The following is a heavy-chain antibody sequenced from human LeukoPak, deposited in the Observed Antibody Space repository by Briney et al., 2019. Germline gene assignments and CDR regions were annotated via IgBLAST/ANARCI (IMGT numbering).Heavy chain of an antibody. CDR2: INHSGST. CDR1: GGSFSVYY. Sequence: SETLSLTCAVYGGSFSVYYWSWIRQPPGKGLEWIGEINHSGSTNYNPSLKSRVTISVDTSKNQFSLKLSSVTAADTAVYYCARGADSYCTNGVCYLYYYYYMDVWGKGTTVTVSS. CDR3: ARGADSYCTNGVCYLYYYYYMDV. D-gene: IGHD2-8*01. J-gene: IGHJ6*03. V-gene: IGHV4-34*01.